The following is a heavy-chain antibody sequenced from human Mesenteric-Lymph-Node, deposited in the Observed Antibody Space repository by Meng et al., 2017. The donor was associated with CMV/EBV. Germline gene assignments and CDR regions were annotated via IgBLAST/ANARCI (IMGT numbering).Heavy chain of an antibody. CDR1: GYTCSSYA. V-gene: IGHV1-3*04. CDR2: INIVEDKT. J-gene: IGHJ4*02. Sequence: QVQLVQSGAEVKKPGASVKVSCKASGYTCSSYAMHWVRQAPGQRLEWMGWINIVEDKTKTSQNFQGRVTLTRDTSANTAYMELSSLRSDDTAVYYCARTNNWGFDYWGQGTLVTVSS. D-gene: IGHD3-16*01. CDR3: ARTNNWGFDY.